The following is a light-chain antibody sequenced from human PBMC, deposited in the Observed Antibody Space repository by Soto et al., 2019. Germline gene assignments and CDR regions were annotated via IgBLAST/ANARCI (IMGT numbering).Light chain of an antibody. CDR2: FGS. J-gene: IGKJ5*01. Sequence: IVMSQYPLTLPFTPGEPASISCRSSQSLLYNNTYNYLDWYVQKPGQSPQLLIYFGSNRAPGVPDRFSGSGSGTDFTLKINRVEAEDVGTYYCMQALQSLTFGQGTLLEI. CDR1: QSLLYNNTYNY. V-gene: IGKV2-28*01. CDR3: MQALQSLT.